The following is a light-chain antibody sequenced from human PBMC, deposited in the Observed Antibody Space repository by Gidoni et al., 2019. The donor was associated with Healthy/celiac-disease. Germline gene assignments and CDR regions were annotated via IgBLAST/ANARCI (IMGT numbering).Light chain of an antibody. J-gene: IGKJ4*01. Sequence: DIQMTQSPSSLSAFVGDRVTITCQASQDINNYLNWYQQKPGKAPNLLIYGTSNLETGVPSRFSGGGSGTDFTFTISSLQPEDIATYYCQQYDNLPLSFGGGTKVEIK. CDR3: QQYDNLPLS. V-gene: IGKV1-33*01. CDR1: QDINNY. CDR2: GTS.